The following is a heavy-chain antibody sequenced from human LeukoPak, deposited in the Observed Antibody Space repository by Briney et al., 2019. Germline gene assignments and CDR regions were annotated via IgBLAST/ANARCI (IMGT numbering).Heavy chain of an antibody. CDR3: GRGLVVPAATPFHYY. CDR2: IYYDGTT. D-gene: IGHD2-2*01. CDR1: GGSISTNNYY. V-gene: IGHV4-39*01. Sequence: SETLSLTCTVSGGSISTNNYYWGWIRQPPGKGLDWIGSIYYDGTTYYNPSLKSRVTISVDTSKNQFSLKVTSVTAADTAVYYCGRGLVVPAATPFHYYWGQGTLVTVSS. J-gene: IGHJ4*02.